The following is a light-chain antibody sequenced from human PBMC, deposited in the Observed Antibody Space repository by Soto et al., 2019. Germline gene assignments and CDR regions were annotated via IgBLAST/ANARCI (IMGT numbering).Light chain of an antibody. CDR3: QQYYAPPLT. CDR2: WAS. Sequence: DNVMTQSPDSLAVSLGERATINCKSSRSVLYRSNNKNFLAWYQQKPGQSPKLITSWASTREFGVPDRFSGSCSGTDFTHTISSLQAEDVAVYYCQQYYAPPLTFGGGTKEEIQ. J-gene: IGKJ4*01. CDR1: RSVLYRSNNKNF. V-gene: IGKV4-1*01.